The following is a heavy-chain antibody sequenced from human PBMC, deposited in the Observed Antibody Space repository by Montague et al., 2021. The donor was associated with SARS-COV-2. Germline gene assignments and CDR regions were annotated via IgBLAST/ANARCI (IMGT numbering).Heavy chain of an antibody. CDR3: ARHITGLGNAFDI. V-gene: IGHV4-39*01. Sequence: LRLSCTVSGGSISSTSYYWGWIRQPPGKGLEWIGSISYSGSTYYKSSLKSRVTISVDTSKNQFSLRLSSVTAADTAVYYCARHITGLGNAFDIWGQGTMVTVSS. CDR2: ISYSGST. J-gene: IGHJ3*02. D-gene: IGHD3-16*01. CDR1: GGSISSTSYY.